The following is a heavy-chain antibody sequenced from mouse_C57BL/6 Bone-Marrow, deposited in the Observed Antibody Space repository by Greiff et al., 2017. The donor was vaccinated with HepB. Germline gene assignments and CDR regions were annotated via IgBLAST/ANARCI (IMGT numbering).Heavy chain of an antibody. CDR1: GFNIKDYY. CDR2: IDPEDGET. D-gene: IGHD2-1*01. CDR3: ATYGNLYYYAMDY. Sequence: EVQVVESGAELVKPGASVKLSCTASGFNIKDYYMHWVKQRTEQGLEWVGWIDPEDGETKYAPKFQGKAPITADTSSNTAYLQLRSLTSEDTAVYYCATYGNLYYYAMDYWGQGTAVTVSS. V-gene: IGHV14-2*01. J-gene: IGHJ4*01.